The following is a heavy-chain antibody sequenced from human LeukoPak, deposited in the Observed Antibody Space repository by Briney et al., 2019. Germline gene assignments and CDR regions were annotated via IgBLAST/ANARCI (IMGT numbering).Heavy chain of an antibody. CDR3: AREVVRGVSLDY. D-gene: IGHD3-10*01. V-gene: IGHV3-74*01. J-gene: IGHJ4*02. Sequence: GGSLRLSCAASGFTFSSYWMHWVRQAPGKGLVWVSRINSDGSSTSYADSVKGRFTITRDNAKNTLYLQMNSLRAEDTAVYYCAREVVRGVSLDYWGQGTLVTVSS. CDR1: GFTFSSYW. CDR2: INSDGSST.